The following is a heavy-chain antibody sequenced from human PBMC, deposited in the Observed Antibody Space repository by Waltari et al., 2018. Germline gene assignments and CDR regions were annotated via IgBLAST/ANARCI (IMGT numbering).Heavy chain of an antibody. CDR1: GDTFRNYA. CDR3: AREDNDKWTNYWTDWFDS. CDR2: IIPVTGTT. D-gene: IGHD3-3*01. V-gene: IGHV1-69*06. J-gene: IGHJ5*01. Sequence: QVQLVQSGAEVKTPGSSLMVSCKTSGDTFRNYAISWLRQAPGQGLEWMGGIIPVTGTTVHAQKFRGRATLTADRSTTTVYMELTPLTSDDTAVYYCAREDNDKWTNYWTDWFDSWGQGTPVTVSS.